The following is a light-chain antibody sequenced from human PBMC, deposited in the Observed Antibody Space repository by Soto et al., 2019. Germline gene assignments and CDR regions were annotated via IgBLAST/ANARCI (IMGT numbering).Light chain of an antibody. Sequence: EIVLTQSPGTLSLSPGERATLSCRASQSVSSSYLAWYQQKPGQAPRLLIYGASSRATGIPDRFTGSGSETSFTLTIDRLESEDFAVYFCQQYGDLPWTFGQGTKVDI. V-gene: IGKV3-20*01. CDR3: QQYGDLPWT. CDR1: QSVSSSY. CDR2: GAS. J-gene: IGKJ1*01.